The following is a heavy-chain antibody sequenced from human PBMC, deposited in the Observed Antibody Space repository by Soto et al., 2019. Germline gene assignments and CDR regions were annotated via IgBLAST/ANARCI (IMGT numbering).Heavy chain of an antibody. CDR3: ARLVYDTRLNYMYFDF. Sequence: LSLTCAVSGVSISSGNWWTWVRQSPQRGLGYIGEIFHDGTANYYPSFERRVAISVGTSKNQFSLKLTSVTAADTAIYFCARLVYDTRLNYMYFDFWGQGTLVTVSS. CDR1: GVSISSGNW. CDR2: IFHDGTA. D-gene: IGHD3-10*01. J-gene: IGHJ4*02. V-gene: IGHV4-4*01.